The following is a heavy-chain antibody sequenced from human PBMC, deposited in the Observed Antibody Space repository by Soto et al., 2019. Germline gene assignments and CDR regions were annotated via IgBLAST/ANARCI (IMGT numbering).Heavy chain of an antibody. CDR2: IIPIFGTA. J-gene: IGHJ5*02. D-gene: IGHD2-2*01. CDR3: ASEQEIVLVPAAPSAFSFDP. V-gene: IGHV1-69*13. CDR1: GGTFSSYA. Sequence: SVKVSCKASGGTFSSYAISWVRQAPGQGLEWMGGIIPIFGTANYAQKFQGRVTITADESTSTAYMELSSLRSEDTAVYYCASEQEIVLVPAAPSAFSFDPWGQGTLVTVSS.